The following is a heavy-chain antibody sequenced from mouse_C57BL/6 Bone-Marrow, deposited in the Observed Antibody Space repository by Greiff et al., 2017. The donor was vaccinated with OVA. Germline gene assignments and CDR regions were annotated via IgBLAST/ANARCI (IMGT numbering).Heavy chain of an antibody. Sequence: EVQLQESGPGLVKPSQSLSLTCSVTGYSITSGYYWNWIRQFPGNKLEWMGYISYDGSNNYNPSLKNRISITRDTSKNQFFLKLNSVTTEDTATYYCARGTTDYYFDYWGQGTTLTVSS. V-gene: IGHV3-6*01. CDR2: ISYDGSN. CDR1: GYSITSGYY. J-gene: IGHJ2*01. CDR3: ARGTTDYYFDY. D-gene: IGHD1-1*01.